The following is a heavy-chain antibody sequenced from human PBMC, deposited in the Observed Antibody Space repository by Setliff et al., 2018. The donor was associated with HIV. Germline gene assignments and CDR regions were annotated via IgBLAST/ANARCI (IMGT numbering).Heavy chain of an antibody. D-gene: IGHD3-22*01. V-gene: IGHV4-39*01. J-gene: IGHJ5*02. CDR2: IHYNEKT. Sequence: SETLSLTCTVSGGSASNSRYYWAWIRQPPGKGLEYIGSIHYNEKTYYNPSLKSRVTISIDTSKNQFSLNLTSVTAADTAVYYCASRVYYYDSNNFLREEGFDPWGQGTLVTISS. CDR1: GGSASNSRYY. CDR3: ASRVYYYDSNNFLREEGFDP.